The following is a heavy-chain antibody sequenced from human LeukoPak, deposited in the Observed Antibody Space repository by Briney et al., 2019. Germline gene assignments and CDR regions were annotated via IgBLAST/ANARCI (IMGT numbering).Heavy chain of an antibody. CDR1: GGSISSGGYY. CDR2: IYTSGST. V-gene: IGHV4-61*02. J-gene: IGHJ3*02. D-gene: IGHD2/OR15-2a*01. CDR3: ARDRFASNGFPHDDAFDI. Sequence: PSETLSLTCAVSGGSISSGGYYWSWIRQPAGKGLEWIGRIYTSGSTNYNPSLKSRVTMSVDTSKNQFSLKLSSVTAADTAVYYCARDRFASNGFPHDDAFDIWGQGTMVTVSS.